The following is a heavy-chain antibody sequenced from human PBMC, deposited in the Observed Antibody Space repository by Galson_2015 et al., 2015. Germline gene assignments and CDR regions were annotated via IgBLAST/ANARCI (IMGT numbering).Heavy chain of an antibody. CDR3: AIGPLRDHYYYMDV. J-gene: IGHJ6*03. CDR1: GGTFSNYA. V-gene: IGHV1-69*06. D-gene: IGHD3-16*01. CDR2: IIHIFGTA. Sequence: SVKVSCKASGGTFSNYAISWARQAPGQGLEWMGGIIHIFGTANYEQKFQGRVTITADKSTSTAYMELISLRSEDTAVYYCAIGPLRDHYYYMDVWGKGTTVTVSS.